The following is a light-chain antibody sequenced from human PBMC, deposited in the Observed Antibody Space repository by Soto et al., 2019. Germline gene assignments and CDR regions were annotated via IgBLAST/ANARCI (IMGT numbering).Light chain of an antibody. CDR3: AAWDDSLNGWV. J-gene: IGLJ3*02. Sequence: QSVLTQPPSASGTPGQRVTISCSGSSSNIGSNHVNWYQQLPGTAPKLLIYNNNQRPSGVPDRFSGSKSGTSASLAISGLQSEDEADYYCAAWDDSLNGWVFGGGTKLTVL. CDR1: SSNIGSNH. CDR2: NNN. V-gene: IGLV1-44*01.